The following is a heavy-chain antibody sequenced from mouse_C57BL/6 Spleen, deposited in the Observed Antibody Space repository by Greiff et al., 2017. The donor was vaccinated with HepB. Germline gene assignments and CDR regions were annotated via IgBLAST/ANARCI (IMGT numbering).Heavy chain of an antibody. Sequence: DVKLVESGGGLVQPGGSLKLSCAASGFTFSAYYMYWVRQTPEKRLEWVAYISNGGGSTYYPDTVKGRFTISRDNAKNTLYLQMSRLKSEDTAMYYCARPMTTVVAAPFAYWGQGTLVTVSA. D-gene: IGHD1-1*01. CDR1: GFTFSAYY. CDR3: ARPMTTVVAAPFAY. CDR2: ISNGGGST. V-gene: IGHV5-12*01. J-gene: IGHJ3*01.